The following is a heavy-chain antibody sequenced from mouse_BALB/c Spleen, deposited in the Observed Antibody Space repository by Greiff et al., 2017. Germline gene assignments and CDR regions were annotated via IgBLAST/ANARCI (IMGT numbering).Heavy chain of an antibody. J-gene: IGHJ3*01. Sequence: EVQVVESGGGLVKPGGSLKLSCAASGFTFSSYAMSWVRQTPEKRLEWVATISSGGSYTYYPDSVKGRFTISRDNAKNTLYLQMSSLRSEDTAMYYCARGDYYGPWFAYWGQGTLVTVSA. CDR3: ARGDYYGPWFAY. CDR1: GFTFSSYA. D-gene: IGHD1-2*01. V-gene: IGHV5-9-3*01. CDR2: ISSGGSYT.